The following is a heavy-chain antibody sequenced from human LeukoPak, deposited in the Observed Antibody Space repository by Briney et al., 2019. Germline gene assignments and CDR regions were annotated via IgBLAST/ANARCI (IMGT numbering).Heavy chain of an antibody. CDR3: ARRDDSSGYHKVFDY. V-gene: IGHV4-39*01. D-gene: IGHD3-22*01. J-gene: IGHJ4*02. CDR1: GGSISSGPYY. CDR2: IYYGENT. Sequence: PSETLSLTCTVSGGSISSGPYYWGWIRQPPGKGLEWIGNIYYGENTYYNPSLKSRVTISIDTSKNQFYLKLSSLTAADTAVYYCARRDDSSGYHKVFDYWGPGTLVTVSS.